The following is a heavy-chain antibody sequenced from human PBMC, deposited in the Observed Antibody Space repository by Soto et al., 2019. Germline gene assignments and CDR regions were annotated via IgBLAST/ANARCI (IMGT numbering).Heavy chain of an antibody. Sequence: PSETLSLTCTVSGGSISSYYWSWIRQSPGKGLEWIGYLYNTGSTIYNPSLKSRVTISVDTSKNQFSLKLNSVTAADTAVYYCARHLAARGPYYFDYWGQGTLVTVSS. V-gene: IGHV4-59*08. D-gene: IGHD6-6*01. CDR1: GGSISSYY. CDR2: LYNTGST. J-gene: IGHJ4*02. CDR3: ARHLAARGPYYFDY.